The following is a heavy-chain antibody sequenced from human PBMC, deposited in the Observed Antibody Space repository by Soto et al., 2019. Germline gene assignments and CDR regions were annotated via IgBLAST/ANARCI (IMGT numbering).Heavy chain of an antibody. CDR2: ISAYNGNT. V-gene: IGHV1-18*04. CDR3: ARDRITMIVVGPDAFDI. J-gene: IGHJ3*02. D-gene: IGHD3-22*01. CDR1: GYTFTSYG. Sequence: QVQLVQSGAEVKKPGASVKVYGKASGYTFTSYGISWVRQAPGQGLEWMGWISAYNGNTNYAQKLQVRVTMTTDTSTSTAYMELRSLRSDDTAVYYCARDRITMIVVGPDAFDIWGQGTMVTVSS.